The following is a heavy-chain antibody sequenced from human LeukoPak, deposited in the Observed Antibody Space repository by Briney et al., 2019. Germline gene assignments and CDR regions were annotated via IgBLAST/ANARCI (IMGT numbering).Heavy chain of an antibody. CDR2: ITTSHTYI. D-gene: IGHD3-9*01. J-gene: IGHJ4*02. V-gene: IGHV3-21*01. CDR1: GFNLSTYS. CDR3: ARGKGARHYDWLVKDY. Sequence: GGSLRLSCAASGFNLSTYSMHWVRQTPEKGLEWVSSITTSHTYIYCADSVRGRFTISRDSAKNSLYLQMISLRAEDTAIYYCARGKGARHYDWLVKDYWGQGTLVTVSS.